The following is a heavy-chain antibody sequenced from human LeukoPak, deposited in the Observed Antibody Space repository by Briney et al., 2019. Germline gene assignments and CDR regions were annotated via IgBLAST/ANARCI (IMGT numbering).Heavy chain of an antibody. CDR3: ARSSITIFGVAIALFDY. CDR2: IIPIFGTA. V-gene: IGHV1-69*13. CDR1: GGTFSSYA. Sequence: SVKVSCKASGGTFSSYAISWVRQAPGQGLEWMGGIIPIFGTANYAQKFQGRVTITADESTSTAYMELSSLRSEDTAAYYCARSSITIFGVAIALFDYWGQGTLVTVSS. J-gene: IGHJ4*02. D-gene: IGHD3-3*01.